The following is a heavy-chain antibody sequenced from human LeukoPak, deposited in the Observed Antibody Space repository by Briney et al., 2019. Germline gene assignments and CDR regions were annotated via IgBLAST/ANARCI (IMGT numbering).Heavy chain of an antibody. CDR3: ARPEKQGFGFDI. CDR1: GYSFTSYW. J-gene: IGHJ3*02. Sequence: GESLKISCKDSGYSFTSYWIGWVRQLPGKGLEWMGMIYPGDSDTRHSPSFQGQVTISADKSISTAYLQWSSLKASDTAMYYRARPEKQGFGFDIWGQGTMVTVSS. D-gene: IGHD3-16*01. V-gene: IGHV5-51*01. CDR2: IYPGDSDT.